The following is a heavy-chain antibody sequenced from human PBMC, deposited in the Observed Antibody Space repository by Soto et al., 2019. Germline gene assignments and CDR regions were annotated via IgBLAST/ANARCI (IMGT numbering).Heavy chain of an antibody. Sequence: PSETLSLTCTVSGGSVSSGSYYWSWIRQPPGKGLEWIGYIYYSGSTNYNPSLKSRVTISVDTSKNQFSLKLSSVTAADTAVYYCARDQRNRDSGYYYYYGMDVWGQGTTGTVSS. CDR2: IYYSGST. CDR1: GGSVSSGSYY. V-gene: IGHV4-61*01. D-gene: IGHD1-26*01. CDR3: ARDQRNRDSGYYYYYGMDV. J-gene: IGHJ6*02.